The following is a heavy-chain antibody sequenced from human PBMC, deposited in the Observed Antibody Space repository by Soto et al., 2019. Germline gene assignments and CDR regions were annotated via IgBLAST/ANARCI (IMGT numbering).Heavy chain of an antibody. CDR2: INAGNGNT. V-gene: IGHV1-3*01. CDR1: GYTFTSYA. D-gene: IGHD3-10*01. Sequence: ASVKVSFKASGYTFTSYAMHWVRQAPGQRLEWMGWINAGNGNTKYSQKFQGRVTITRDTSASTAYMELSSLRSEDTAVYYCARDQLSRGDYYYYRMDVWGQGTTVTVPS. J-gene: IGHJ6*02. CDR3: ARDQLSRGDYYYYRMDV.